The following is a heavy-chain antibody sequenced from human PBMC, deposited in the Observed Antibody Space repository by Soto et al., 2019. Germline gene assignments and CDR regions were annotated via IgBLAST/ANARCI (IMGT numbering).Heavy chain of an antibody. CDR3: TKTSGDFWTGYYQWHFAD. CDR2: IGGSGTTT. J-gene: IGHJ4*02. Sequence: QPVGSLRLSCASSVFTFNRHTMAWVRHCQGKCLEWVSVIGGSGTTTYYADSVKGRFDISRDNSKNEVYLQLNSLRAEDTAVYFCTKTSGDFWTGYYQWHFADWGQGTLVTVSS. CDR1: VFTFNRHT. D-gene: IGHD3-3*01. V-gene: IGHV3-23*01.